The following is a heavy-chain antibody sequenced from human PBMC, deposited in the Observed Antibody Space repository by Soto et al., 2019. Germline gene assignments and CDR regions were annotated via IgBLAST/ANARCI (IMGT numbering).Heavy chain of an antibody. CDR2: VSPKSGNT. J-gene: IGHJ1*01. V-gene: IGHV1-18*01. CDR3: ARGRTVSSIGPLLV. CDR1: GYNFFDYG. D-gene: IGHD1-1*01. Sequence: QIQLVQSGAEVKKPGASVKVSCKASGYNFFDYGVSWVRQAPGQGLEWMGWVSPKSGNTDYARKVQSRVTLTTETSTRTAYMELRVRRSDDTAVYYCARGRTVSSIGPLLVWGQGTLVSVSS.